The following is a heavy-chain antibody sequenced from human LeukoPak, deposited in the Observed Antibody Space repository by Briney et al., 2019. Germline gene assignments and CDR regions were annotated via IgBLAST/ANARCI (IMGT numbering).Heavy chain of an antibody. J-gene: IGHJ5*02. CDR2: IYPGDSDT. V-gene: IGHV5-51*01. CDR3: ARHFYRYGSNWFDP. Sequence: EGMXLIYPGDSDTRYSPSFQGQVTISADKSISTAYLQWSSLKASDTAMYYCARHFYRYGSNWFDPWGQGTLVAVSS. D-gene: IGHD1-14*01.